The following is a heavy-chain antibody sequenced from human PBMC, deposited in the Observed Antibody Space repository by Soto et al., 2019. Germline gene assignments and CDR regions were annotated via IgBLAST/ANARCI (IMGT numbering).Heavy chain of an antibody. Sequence: QVTLKESGPVLVNPTETLTMTCTVSGFSLSNARMGVSWIRQPPGKALEWLAHIFSNDEKSYSTSLKSRLTISKDTSKSQVVLTMTNMDPVDTATYYCARIRAPYQYFDYWGQGTLVTVSS. V-gene: IGHV2-26*01. CDR1: GFSLSNARMG. CDR2: IFSNDEK. J-gene: IGHJ4*02. D-gene: IGHD2-2*01. CDR3: ARIRAPYQYFDY.